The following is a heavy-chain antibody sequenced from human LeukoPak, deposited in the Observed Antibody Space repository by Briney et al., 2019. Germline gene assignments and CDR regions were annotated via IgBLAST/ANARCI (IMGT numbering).Heavy chain of an antibody. V-gene: IGHV3-21*01. CDR2: ISSSSSYI. CDR1: GFTFSSYS. J-gene: IGHJ4*02. D-gene: IGHD3-22*01. Sequence: GGSLRLSCEASGFTFSSYSMNWGRQAPGKGLEWVSSISSSSSYIYYADSVKGRFTISRDNAKNSLYLQMNSLRAEDTAVYYCARAPLTYYYDSSGTGGPLYYFDYWGQGTLVTVSS. CDR3: ARAPLTYYYDSSGTGGPLYYFDY.